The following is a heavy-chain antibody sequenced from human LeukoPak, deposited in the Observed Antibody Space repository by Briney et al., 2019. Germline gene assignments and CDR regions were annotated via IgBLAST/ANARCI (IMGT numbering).Heavy chain of an antibody. Sequence: SETLSLTCSVSGGSISSPNSFWGWLRQPPGKALEWIGSVYYSGESQYNPSLKSRVTVSADTSKNQFSLKLSSVTAADTAVYYCARSGSGYLRYYFDYWGQGTLVTVSS. D-gene: IGHD5-12*01. CDR3: ARSGSGYLRYYFDY. J-gene: IGHJ4*02. CDR2: VYYSGES. CDR1: GGSISSPNSF. V-gene: IGHV4-39*07.